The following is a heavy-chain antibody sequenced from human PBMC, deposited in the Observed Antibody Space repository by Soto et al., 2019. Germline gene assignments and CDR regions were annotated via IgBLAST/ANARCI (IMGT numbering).Heavy chain of an antibody. CDR3: AKRGRDDYYDSSGYYYSYFDY. CDR1: GFTFSSYA. CDR2: ISGSGGST. Sequence: EVQLLESGGGLVQPGGSLRLSCAASGFTFSSYAMSWVRQAPGKGLEWVSAISGSGGSTYYADSVKGRFTISRDNSKNTLYQQMNSLRAEDTAVYYCAKRGRDDYYDSSGYYYSYFDYWGQGTLVTVSS. V-gene: IGHV3-23*01. D-gene: IGHD3-22*01. J-gene: IGHJ4*02.